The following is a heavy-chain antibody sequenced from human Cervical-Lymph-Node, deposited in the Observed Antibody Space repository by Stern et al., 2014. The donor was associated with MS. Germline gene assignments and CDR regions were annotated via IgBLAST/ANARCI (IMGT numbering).Heavy chain of an antibody. V-gene: IGHV1-69*06. D-gene: IGHD4-11*01. Sequence: EQLGESGAEVKKPGSSVKVSCKASGGTFSTFSINWARQVPGQRLEWMGGIIPIFDTPNFAKKFQGRVTITADSSTSTVYMALNSLRFDDTAVYYCVLPATVTTAAFDVWGRGTMVTVSS. CDR3: VLPATVTTAAFDV. CDR2: IIPIFDTP. J-gene: IGHJ3*01. CDR1: GGTFSTFS.